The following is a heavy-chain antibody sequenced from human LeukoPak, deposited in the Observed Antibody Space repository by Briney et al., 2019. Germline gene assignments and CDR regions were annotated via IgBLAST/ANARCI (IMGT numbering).Heavy chain of an antibody. D-gene: IGHD1-26*01. V-gene: IGHV3-48*03. Sequence: PGGSLRLSCAASEFTFSSYEMNWVRQAPGKGLEWVSYISSSGSTIYYADSVKGRFTISRDNAKNSLYLQMNSLRAEDTAVYYCARVTSRWELLWGDWGQGTLVTVSS. J-gene: IGHJ4*02. CDR2: ISSSGSTI. CDR3: ARVTSRWELLWGD. CDR1: EFTFSSYE.